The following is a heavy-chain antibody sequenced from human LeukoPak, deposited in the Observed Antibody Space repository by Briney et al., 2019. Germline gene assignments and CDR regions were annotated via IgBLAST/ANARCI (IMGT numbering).Heavy chain of an antibody. V-gene: IGHV1-2*02. D-gene: IGHD5-18*01. CDR3: ARRGNSYAADY. CDR1: GYTFTDYY. Sequence: GASVTVPFKASGYTFTDYYMHWVRQAPGQGLAWMGWINPNSGGTNYAQKFQGRVTMTRDTSISTAYMELSRLRSDDTAVYYCARRGNSYAADYWGQGTLVSVSS. J-gene: IGHJ4*02. CDR2: INPNSGGT.